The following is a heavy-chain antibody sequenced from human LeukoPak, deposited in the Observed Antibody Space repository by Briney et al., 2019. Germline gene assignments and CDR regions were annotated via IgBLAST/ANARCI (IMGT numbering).Heavy chain of an antibody. Sequence: ASVKVSCKASGYTLTGYYMHWVRQAPGQGLEWMGRINPNSGGTNYAQKFQGRVTMTRDTSISTAYMELSRLRSDDTAVYYCASEKYYYDSSGYYLDYWGQGTLVTVSS. CDR2: INPNSGGT. J-gene: IGHJ4*02. CDR3: ASEKYYYDSSGYYLDY. CDR1: GYTLTGYY. D-gene: IGHD3-22*01. V-gene: IGHV1-2*06.